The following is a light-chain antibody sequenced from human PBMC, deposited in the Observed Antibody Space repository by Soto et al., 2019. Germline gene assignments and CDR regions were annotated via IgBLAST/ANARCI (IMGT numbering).Light chain of an antibody. CDR2: GAS. CDR3: KQYGIWVPWT. CDR1: QSLSSAY. Sequence: EIVLTQSPGTLSLSPGESATLSCRASQSLSSAYLAWYQQKTGQAPRLLIHGASSRATGISDRFSGSGSGTDFTLTITRLQPEDFAVYYCKQYGIWVPWTFGQGTKVEI. J-gene: IGKJ1*01. V-gene: IGKV3-20*01.